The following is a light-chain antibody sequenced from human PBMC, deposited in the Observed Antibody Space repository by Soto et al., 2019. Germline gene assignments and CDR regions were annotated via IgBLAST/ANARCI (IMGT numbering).Light chain of an antibody. J-gene: IGKJ1*01. Sequence: DLQMTQSPSTLSASVGDRVTITCRASQSISSWLAWYQQKPGKAPKLPIYKASSLESGVPSRFSGSGSGTEFTLTISSLQPDDFATYYCQQYTSWTFGQGTTVEIK. V-gene: IGKV1-5*03. CDR1: QSISSW. CDR3: QQYTSWT. CDR2: KAS.